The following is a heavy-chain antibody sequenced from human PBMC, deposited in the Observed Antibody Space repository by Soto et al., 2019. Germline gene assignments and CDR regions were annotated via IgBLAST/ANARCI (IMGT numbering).Heavy chain of an antibody. Sequence: EVPWLESGGTVVQPGGSLTLSCAASGFTFSTYDMAWVRQAPGKGLEWVSGVSASGLNTDYADPVKGRFYISRDNSKNTVSLHMNTLRAEVTALYYCAKDLTRRTYGSFFDYWGQGTPVTVSS. J-gene: IGHJ4*02. CDR1: GFTFSTYD. D-gene: IGHD3-10*01. CDR3: AKDLTRRTYGSFFDY. CDR2: VSASGLNT. V-gene: IGHV3-23*01.